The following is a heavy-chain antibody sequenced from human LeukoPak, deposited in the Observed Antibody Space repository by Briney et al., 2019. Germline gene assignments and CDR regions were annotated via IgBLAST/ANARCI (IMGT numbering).Heavy chain of an antibody. CDR1: GFTFSSYA. D-gene: IGHD3-22*01. J-gene: IGHJ4*02. CDR2: ISGSGGST. CDR3: AKDRTYYDSSGYDDY. Sequence: GGSQRLSCAASGFTFSSYAMSWVRQAPGKGLEWVSAISGSGGSTYYADSVKGRFTISRDNSKNTLYLQMNSLRAEDTAVYDCAKDRTYYDSSGYDDYWGQGTLVTVSS. V-gene: IGHV3-23*01.